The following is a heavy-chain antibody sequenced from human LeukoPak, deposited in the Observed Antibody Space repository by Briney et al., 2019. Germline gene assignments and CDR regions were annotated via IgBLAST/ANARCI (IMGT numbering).Heavy chain of an antibody. Sequence: SETLSLTCTVSGGSISSYYWSWIRQPPGKGLEWIGYIYYSRSTNYNPSLKSRVTISVDTSKNQFSLKLSSVTAADTAVYYCARGNIAAAYYFDYWGQGTLVTVSS. J-gene: IGHJ4*02. V-gene: IGHV4-59*01. CDR1: GGSISSYY. D-gene: IGHD6-13*01. CDR2: IYYSRST. CDR3: ARGNIAAAYYFDY.